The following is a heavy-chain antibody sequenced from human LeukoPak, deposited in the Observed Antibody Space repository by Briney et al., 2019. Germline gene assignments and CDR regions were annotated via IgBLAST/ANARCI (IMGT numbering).Heavy chain of an antibody. CDR1: GGSITSSTYY. CDR3: ARDYYYYGSGSYSYFDY. D-gene: IGHD3-10*01. V-gene: IGHV4-39*07. CDR2: IYYSGST. Sequence: PSEILSLTCTVSGGSITSSTYYWGWIRQPPGKGLEWIGSIYYSGSTYFNPSLKSRVTMSVDTYKNQFSLTLSSVTGADTAVYYCARDYYYYGSGSYSYFDYWGQGTLVTVSS. J-gene: IGHJ4*02.